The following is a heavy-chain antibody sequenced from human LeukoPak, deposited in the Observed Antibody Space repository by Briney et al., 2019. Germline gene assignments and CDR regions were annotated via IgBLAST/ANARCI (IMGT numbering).Heavy chain of an antibody. CDR2: IKSKTDGGTT. J-gene: IGHJ4*02. CDR3: AKSFGPVIAAAGTGAD. CDR1: GFTFNNAW. Sequence: GGSLRLSCAASGFTFNNAWMNWVRQAPGKGLEWVGRIKSKTDGGTTDYAAPVKGRFTISRDDSKNTLYLQMNSLRAEDTAVYYCAKSFGPVIAAAGTGADWGQGTPVIVSS. V-gene: IGHV3-15*07. D-gene: IGHD6-13*01.